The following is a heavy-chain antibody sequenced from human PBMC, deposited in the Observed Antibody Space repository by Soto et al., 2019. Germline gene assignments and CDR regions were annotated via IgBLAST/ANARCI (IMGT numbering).Heavy chain of an antibody. D-gene: IGHD3-22*01. CDR3: ARGRGISITMIVVVKSPFPYDY. Sequence: QVQLVQSGAEVKKPGASVKVSCKASGYTFTSYDINWVRQATGQGLEWMGWMNPNSGNTGYAQKFQGRVTLTRNTSISTAYMELSSLRSEDTAVYYCARGRGISITMIVVVKSPFPYDYWGQGTLVTVSS. CDR1: GYTFTSYD. CDR2: MNPNSGNT. V-gene: IGHV1-8*01. J-gene: IGHJ4*02.